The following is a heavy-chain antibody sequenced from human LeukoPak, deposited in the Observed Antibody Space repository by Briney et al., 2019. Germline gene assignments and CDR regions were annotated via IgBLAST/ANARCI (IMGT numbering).Heavy chain of an antibody. J-gene: IGHJ5*02. D-gene: IGHD2-2*01. CDR1: GYTFTGYY. CDR2: ISAYNGDT. Sequence: ASVKVSCKASGYTFTGYYMHWVRQAPGQGLEWVGWISAYNGDTTYALKLQGRVTMTTDTSTSTAYMELRSLRSDDTAVYYCARARDIVVVPAAMYIWFDPWGQGTLVTVSS. CDR3: ARARDIVVVPAAMYIWFDP. V-gene: IGHV1-18*04.